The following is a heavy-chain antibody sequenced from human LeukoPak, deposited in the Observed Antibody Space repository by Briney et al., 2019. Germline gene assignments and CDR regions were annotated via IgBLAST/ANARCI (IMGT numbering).Heavy chain of an antibody. CDR2: MNPNSGNT. J-gene: IGHJ6*02. D-gene: IGHD6-13*01. CDR1: GYTFTSYD. Sequence: GASVKVSCKASGYTFTSYDINWVRQATGQGLEWMGWMNPNSGNTGYAQKFQGRVTMTRNTSISTAYMELSSLRSEDTAVYYCARGGLRSSWYSVYYYGMDVWGQGTTVTVSS. CDR3: ARGGLRSSWYSVYYYGMDV. V-gene: IGHV1-8*01.